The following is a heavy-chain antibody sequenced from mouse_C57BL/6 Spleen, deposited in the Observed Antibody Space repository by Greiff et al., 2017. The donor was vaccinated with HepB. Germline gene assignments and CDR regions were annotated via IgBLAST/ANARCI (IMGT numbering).Heavy chain of an antibody. CDR1: GYAFSSSW. V-gene: IGHV1-82*01. CDR3: ARSALFAY. Sequence: VKVVESGPELVKPGASVKISCKASGYAFSSSWMNWVKQRPGKGLEWIGRIYPGDGDTNYNGKFKGKATLTADKSSSTAYMQLSSLTSEDSAVYFCARSALFAYWGQGTLVTVSA. CDR2: IYPGDGDT. J-gene: IGHJ3*01.